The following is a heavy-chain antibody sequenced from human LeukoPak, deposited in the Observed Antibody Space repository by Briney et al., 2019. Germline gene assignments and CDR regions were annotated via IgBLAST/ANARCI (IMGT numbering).Heavy chain of an antibody. CDR3: TRHHDYGDKIDY. V-gene: IGHV4-39*01. J-gene: IGHJ4*02. Sequence: PSETLSLTCTVSGGSVTSASHYWAWIRQPPGKGLEWIGSIHYSGSTYYSPSLKRRLTISGDTSKSQFSLKLTFVTAADTAVYYCTRHHDYGDKIDYWGQGTLVTVSS. CDR1: GGSVTSASHY. D-gene: IGHD4-23*01. CDR2: IHYSGST.